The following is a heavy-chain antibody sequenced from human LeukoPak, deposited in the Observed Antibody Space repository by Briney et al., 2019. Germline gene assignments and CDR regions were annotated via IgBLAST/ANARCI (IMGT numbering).Heavy chain of an antibody. J-gene: IGHJ4*02. CDR1: GFTFSNSW. V-gene: IGHV3-74*01. Sequence: SGGSLRLSCAASGFTFSNSWMHWVRQAPGKGLVWVSRINTDGSRTNYADSVKGRFTISRDNAKNTLYLQMGSLRAEDTAVYYCARETSGYYYKSYFDYWGQGTLVTVSS. D-gene: IGHD3-22*01. CDR2: INTDGSRT. CDR3: ARETSGYYYKSYFDY.